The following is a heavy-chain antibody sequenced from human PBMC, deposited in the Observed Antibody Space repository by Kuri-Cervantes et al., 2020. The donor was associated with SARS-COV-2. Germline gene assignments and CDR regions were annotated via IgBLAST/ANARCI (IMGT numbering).Heavy chain of an antibody. CDR2: ISSSSSYI. CDR3: ARLEVGLRGGYGMDV. Sequence: GGSLRLSCAASGFTFSSYSMNWVRQAPGKGLEWVSSISSSSSYIYYADSVKGRFTISRDNSKNTLYLQMNSLRAEDTAVYYCARLEVGLRGGYGMDVWGQGTTVTVSS. CDR1: GFTFSSYS. J-gene: IGHJ6*02. D-gene: IGHD3/OR15-3a*01. V-gene: IGHV3-21*01.